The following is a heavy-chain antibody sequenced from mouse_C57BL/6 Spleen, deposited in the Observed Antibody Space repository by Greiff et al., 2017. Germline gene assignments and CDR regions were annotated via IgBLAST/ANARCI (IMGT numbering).Heavy chain of an antibody. Sequence: VQLQQSGPELVKPGASVKISCKASGYSFTDYNMNWVKQSNGKSLEWIGVINPNYGTTSYNQKFKGKATLTVDQSSSTAYMQLNSLTSEDSAVCYCASRPFYGSSSYWYFDVWGTGTTVTVSS. V-gene: IGHV1-39*01. CDR3: ASRPFYGSSSYWYFDV. D-gene: IGHD1-1*01. CDR1: GYSFTDYN. J-gene: IGHJ1*03. CDR2: INPNYGTT.